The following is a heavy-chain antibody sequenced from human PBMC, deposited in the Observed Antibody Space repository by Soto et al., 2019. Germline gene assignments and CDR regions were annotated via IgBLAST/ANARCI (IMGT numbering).Heavy chain of an antibody. V-gene: IGHV6-1*01. CDR3: ARDRDATIGNYFDF. D-gene: IGHD1-1*01. J-gene: IGHJ4*02. Sequence: PSQTLSLTCAISRDSVSSNSAAWSWIRQSPSRGLEWLGRTNYRFKWYHDNAVSVKSRITINPDTTKNQFSLQLDSVTPDDTAVYYCARDRDATIGNYFDFWGQGTLVTVSS. CDR2: TNYRFKWYH. CDR1: RDSVSSNSAA.